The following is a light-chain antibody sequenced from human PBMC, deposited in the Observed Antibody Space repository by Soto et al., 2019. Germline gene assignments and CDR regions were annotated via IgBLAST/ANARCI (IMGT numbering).Light chain of an antibody. CDR3: SSYTTSNTRQIV. V-gene: IGLV2-14*03. J-gene: IGLJ1*01. Sequence: QSVLTQPASVSGSPGQSITISCTGTSSDVGGYNYVSWYQHNTRKAPKLMIYDVSNRPSGVSNRFSGSKSGNTASLTISGLQPEDEADYYCSSYTTSNTRQIVFGTGTKVTVL. CDR2: DVS. CDR1: SSDVGGYNY.